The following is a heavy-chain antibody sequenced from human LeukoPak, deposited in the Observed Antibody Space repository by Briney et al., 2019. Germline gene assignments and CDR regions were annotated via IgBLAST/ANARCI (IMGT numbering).Heavy chain of an antibody. CDR2: INPNSGGT. J-gene: IGHJ5*02. CDR3: ARDFRPVARLGKWFGELWGFDP. V-gene: IGHV1-2*02. D-gene: IGHD3-10*01. Sequence: GASVKVSCKASGYTFTGYYMHWVRQAPGQGLEWMGWINPNSGGTNYAQKFQGRVTMTTDTSTSTAYMELRSLRSDDTAVYYCARDFRPVARLGKWFGELWGFDPWGQGTLVTVSS. CDR1: GYTFTGYY.